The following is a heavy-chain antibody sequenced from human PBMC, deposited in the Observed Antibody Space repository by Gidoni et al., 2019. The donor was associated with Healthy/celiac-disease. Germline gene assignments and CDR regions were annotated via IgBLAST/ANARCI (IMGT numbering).Heavy chain of an antibody. CDR2: ISGSGGST. J-gene: IGHJ5*02. CDR3: AKDLAVADLNWFDP. CDR1: GFTFSSYA. D-gene: IGHD6-19*01. Sequence: EVQLLEAGGGVVQPGGSLRLYCTASGFTFSSYAMSWVRQAPGKGLGWVSAISGSGGSTYYADSVKGQFTISSDNSKNTLYLQMNSLRTEDTAVYYCAKDLAVADLNWFDPWGQGTLVTVSS. V-gene: IGHV3-23*01.